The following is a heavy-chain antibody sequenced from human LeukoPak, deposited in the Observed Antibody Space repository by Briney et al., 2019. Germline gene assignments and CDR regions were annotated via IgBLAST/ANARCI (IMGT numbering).Heavy chain of an antibody. Sequence: SETLSLTCTVSGGSISSYYWSWIRQPPGKGLEWIGYIYYSGGTNYNPSLKSRVTISVDTSKNQFSLKLSSVTAADTAVYYCASGYCSSTSCYPTFDYWGQGTLVTVSS. CDR1: GGSISSYY. D-gene: IGHD2-2*03. CDR3: ASGYCSSTSCYPTFDY. CDR2: IYYSGGT. V-gene: IGHV4-59*01. J-gene: IGHJ4*02.